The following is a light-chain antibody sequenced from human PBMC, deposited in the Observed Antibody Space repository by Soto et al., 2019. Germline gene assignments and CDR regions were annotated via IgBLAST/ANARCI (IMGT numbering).Light chain of an antibody. J-gene: IGKJ1*01. V-gene: IGKV1-9*01. CDR1: QDIAIY. CDR3: QQYNSYSEA. Sequence: IQLTQSPSSLSASVGDSVTITCLASQDIAIYLAWYQQKPGEAPKLLIYAASTLYGGVPSRFSGSGSGTDFALTITSLQAEDFATYYCQQYNSYSEAFGQGTKVDNK. CDR2: AAS.